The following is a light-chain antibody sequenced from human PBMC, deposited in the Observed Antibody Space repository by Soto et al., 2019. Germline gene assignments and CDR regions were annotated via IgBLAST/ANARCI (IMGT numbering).Light chain of an antibody. CDR1: SSNIGSNF. Sequence: QSVLTQPPSASGTPGQRVTFSCSGSSSNIGSNFIYWYQQLPGTAPKLLIYRNNERPSGVPDRFSGSKSGTSASLAISGLRSEDEADYHCAAWDDSLSGVVFGGGTKVTVL. CDR3: AAWDDSLSGVV. V-gene: IGLV1-47*01. J-gene: IGLJ2*01. CDR2: RNN.